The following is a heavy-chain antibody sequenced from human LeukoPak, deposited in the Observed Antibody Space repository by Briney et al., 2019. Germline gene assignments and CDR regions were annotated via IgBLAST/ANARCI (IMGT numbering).Heavy chain of an antibody. V-gene: IGHV1-8*01. Sequence: ASVKVSCKASGYTFTTYDINWVRQAPGQGLEWLGWMNPNSGNAGYAQKFQGRVTMTRNTSISTAYMELTNLRSEDTAVYYCARRGSTYYYYMDVWGKGTTVTISS. CDR2: MNPNSGNA. CDR3: ARRGSTYYYYMDV. CDR1: GYTFTTYD. D-gene: IGHD3-10*01. J-gene: IGHJ6*03.